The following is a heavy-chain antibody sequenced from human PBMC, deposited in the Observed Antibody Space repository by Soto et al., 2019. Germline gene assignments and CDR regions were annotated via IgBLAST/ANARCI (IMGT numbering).Heavy chain of an antibody. J-gene: IGHJ5*02. V-gene: IGHV4-30-2*01. CDR1: GGSISSGGYS. D-gene: IGHD6-13*01. CDR2: IYYIGST. CDR3: ARDLGYSSSWNNWFDP. Sequence: SETLSLTCTVSGGSISSGGYSWSWLRQPPGKALEWIGYIYYIGSTYHNPSLKSRVALSVDGSKNQFSLKLSSVTAADTAVYYCARDLGYSSSWNNWFDPWGQGIPVTVSS.